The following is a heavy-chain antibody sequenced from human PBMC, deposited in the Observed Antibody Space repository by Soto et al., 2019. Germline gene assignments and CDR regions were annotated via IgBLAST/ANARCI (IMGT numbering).Heavy chain of an antibody. V-gene: IGHV5-51*01. Sequence: PGESLKISCKGSGYSFTSYWIGRVRQMPGKGLEWMGIIYPGDSDTRYSPSFQGQVTISADKSISTAYLQWSSLKASDTAMYYCARAPPDSSSSYYYYGMDVWGQGTTVTVSS. CDR1: GYSFTSYW. CDR3: ARAPPDSSSSYYYYGMDV. D-gene: IGHD6-6*01. J-gene: IGHJ6*02. CDR2: IYPGDSDT.